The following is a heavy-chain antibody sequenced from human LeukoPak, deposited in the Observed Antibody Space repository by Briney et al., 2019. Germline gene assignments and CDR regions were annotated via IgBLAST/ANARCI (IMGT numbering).Heavy chain of an antibody. Sequence: GGSLRLSCAASEFTFSDYYMSWIRQAPGKGLEWVSYISSSGSTIYYADSVKGRFTISRDNAKNSLYLQMNSLRAEDTAVYYCARFMVVPAATVFDYWGQGTLVTVSS. V-gene: IGHV3-11*01. CDR1: EFTFSDYY. CDR2: ISSSGSTI. CDR3: ARFMVVPAATVFDY. D-gene: IGHD2-2*01. J-gene: IGHJ4*02.